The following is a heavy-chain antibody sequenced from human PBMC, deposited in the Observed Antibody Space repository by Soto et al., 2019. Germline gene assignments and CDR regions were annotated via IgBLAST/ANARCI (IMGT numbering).Heavy chain of an antibody. Sequence: GGSLRLSCAASGFTIRNFAMHWVRQAPGKGLEWVAFMSSDGSQDYYASSVKGRFTISRDNSGDTLYLHVNSLRAEDTAVYYCASRSMAPYGMDVWGQGTTVTVSS. J-gene: IGHJ6*02. D-gene: IGHD6-13*01. CDR1: GFTIRNFA. CDR3: ASRSMAPYGMDV. V-gene: IGHV3-30*03. CDR2: MSSDGSQD.